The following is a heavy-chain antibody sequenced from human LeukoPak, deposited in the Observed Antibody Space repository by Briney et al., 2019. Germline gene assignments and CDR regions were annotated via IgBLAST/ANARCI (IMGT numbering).Heavy chain of an antibody. J-gene: IGHJ4*02. CDR2: IKRQVDGGTT. Sequence: GGSLRLSCAASGLTFSDAWMMWVRQAPGKGLEWVGRIKRQVDGGTTDYAAPVTARFTISRDDSKTTIYLQMNSLKAKDTAIYYCAKQGNYGEVIDWGQGTLVTVSS. D-gene: IGHD4-17*01. V-gene: IGHV3-15*01. CDR3: AKQGNYGEVID. CDR1: GLTFSDAW.